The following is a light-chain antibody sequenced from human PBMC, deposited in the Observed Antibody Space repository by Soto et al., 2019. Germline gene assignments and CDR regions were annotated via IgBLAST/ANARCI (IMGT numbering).Light chain of an antibody. V-gene: IGLV4-60*02. CDR1: SGHSSYI. Sequence: QSVLTQSSSASASLGSSVKLTCTLSSGHSSYIIAWHQQQPGKAPRFLMKLEDTGRNNKGSGVPDRFSGSTSGADRYLTISNLQFEDEADYYCETWDSNTRVFGGGTKLTVL. J-gene: IGLJ3*02. CDR2: LEDTGRN. CDR3: ETWDSNTRV.